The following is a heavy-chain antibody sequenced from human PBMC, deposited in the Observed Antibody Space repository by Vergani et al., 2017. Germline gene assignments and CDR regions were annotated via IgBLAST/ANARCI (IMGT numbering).Heavy chain of an antibody. V-gene: IGHV5-51*01. CDR3: ARHDHSSSENAFDI. CDR2: IYPGDSDT. Sequence: EVPLVQSGAAVKTPGESLKISCTGSGYSFTSYWIGWVRQMPGKGLEWMGIIYPGDSDTRYSPSFQGQVTISADKSISTAYLQWSSLKASDTAMYYCARHDHSSSENAFDIWGQGTMVTVSS. J-gene: IGHJ3*02. CDR1: GYSFTSYW. D-gene: IGHD6-6*01.